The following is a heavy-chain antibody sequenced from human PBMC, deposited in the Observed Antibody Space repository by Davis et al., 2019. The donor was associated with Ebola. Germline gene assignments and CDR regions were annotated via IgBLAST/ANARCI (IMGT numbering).Heavy chain of an antibody. CDR2: INPNSGGT. CDR1: GYTFTGYY. CDR3: ARVNRGGSGWYCLDY. D-gene: IGHD6-19*01. V-gene: IGHV1-2*02. Sequence: ASVKVSCKASGYTFTGYYMHWVRQAPGQGLEWMGWINPNSGGTNYAQKFQGRVTMTRDTSISTAYMELSRLRSDDTAVYYCARVNRGGSGWYCLDYWDQGTLVTVSS. J-gene: IGHJ4*02.